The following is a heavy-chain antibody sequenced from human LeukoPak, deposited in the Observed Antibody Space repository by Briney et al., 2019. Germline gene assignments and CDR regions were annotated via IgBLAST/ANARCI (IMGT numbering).Heavy chain of an antibody. Sequence: GGSLRLSCAASGFAFSIYSMNWVRQAPGKGLEWISSITSTGTYIYYADSVKGRFTISRDNAKNSLYLQMNSLRAEGTAVYFCARVAGGKFHLDYWGQGTQVTVSS. CDR3: ARVAGGKFHLDY. D-gene: IGHD6-13*01. CDR1: GFAFSIYS. V-gene: IGHV3-21*01. CDR2: ITSTGTYI. J-gene: IGHJ4*02.